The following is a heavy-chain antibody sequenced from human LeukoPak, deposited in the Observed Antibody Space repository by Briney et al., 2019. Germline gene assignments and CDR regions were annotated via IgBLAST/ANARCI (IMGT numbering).Heavy chain of an antibody. CDR2: IWYDGSNK. Sequence: GRSLRLSCAASGFTFSSYGMHWVRQAPGKRLEWVAVIWYDGSNKYYADSVKGRFTISRDNSKNTLYLQMNSLRAEDTAVYYCARGRCSSTSCYRDYYYYGMDVWGQGTTVTVSS. D-gene: IGHD2-2*01. J-gene: IGHJ6*02. CDR3: ARGRCSSTSCYRDYYYYGMDV. CDR1: GFTFSSYG. V-gene: IGHV3-33*01.